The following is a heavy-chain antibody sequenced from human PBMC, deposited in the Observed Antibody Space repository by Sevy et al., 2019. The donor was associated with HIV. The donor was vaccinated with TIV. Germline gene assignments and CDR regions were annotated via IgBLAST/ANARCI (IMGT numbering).Heavy chain of an antibody. J-gene: IGHJ4*02. D-gene: IGHD6-19*01. V-gene: IGHV1-24*01. CDR1: GYTRTELS. CDR2: FDPEDGET. CDR3: ATDLGSGRIHGVGY. Sequence: ASVKVSCKVSGYTRTELSMHWVRQAPGKGLEWMGGFDPEDGETIYAQKFQGRVTMTEDTSTDTAYMELSSLRSEDTAVYYCATDLGSGRIHGVGYWGQGTLVTVSS.